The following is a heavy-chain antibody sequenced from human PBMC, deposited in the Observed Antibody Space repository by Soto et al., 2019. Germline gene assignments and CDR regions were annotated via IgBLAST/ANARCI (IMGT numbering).Heavy chain of an antibody. J-gene: IGHJ6*02. Sequence: PSETLSLTCTVSGCSISSGGYYWSWIRQHPGKGLEWIGYIYYSGSTYYNPSLKSRVTISVDTSKNQFSLKLSSVTAADTAVYYCARFSIAAAPLSGYGMDVWGQGTTVTVSS. V-gene: IGHV4-31*03. CDR3: ARFSIAAAPLSGYGMDV. CDR2: IYYSGST. CDR1: GCSISSGGYY. D-gene: IGHD6-13*01.